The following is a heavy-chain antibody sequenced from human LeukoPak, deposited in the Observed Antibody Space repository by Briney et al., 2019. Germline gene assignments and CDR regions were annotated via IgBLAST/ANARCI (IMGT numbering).Heavy chain of an antibody. D-gene: IGHD3-3*01. CDR2: IYHSGST. Sequence: SETLSLTCALSGYSISSGYYWGWIRQPPGKGLEWIGSIYHSGSTYYNPSLKSRVTISVDTSKNQFSLKLSSVTAADTAVYYCARLLGNYDFWSGYYSNWFAPWGQGTLVTVSS. J-gene: IGHJ5*02. CDR3: ARLLGNYDFWSGYYSNWFAP. CDR1: GYSISSGYY. V-gene: IGHV4-38-2*01.